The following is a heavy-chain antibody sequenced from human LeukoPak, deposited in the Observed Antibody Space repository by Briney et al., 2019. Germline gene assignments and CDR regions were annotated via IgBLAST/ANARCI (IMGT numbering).Heavy chain of an antibody. V-gene: IGHV3-30*18. CDR2: ISYDGSNK. CDR3: AKDQIDWEWELLIGSFDY. D-gene: IGHD1-26*01. Sequence: GGSLRLSCAASGFTFSSYGMHWVRQAPGKGLEWVAVISYDGSNKYYADSVKGRFTISRDNSKNTLYLQMNSLRAEDTAVYYRAKDQIDWEWELLIGSFDYWGQGTLVTVSS. CDR1: GFTFSSYG. J-gene: IGHJ4*02.